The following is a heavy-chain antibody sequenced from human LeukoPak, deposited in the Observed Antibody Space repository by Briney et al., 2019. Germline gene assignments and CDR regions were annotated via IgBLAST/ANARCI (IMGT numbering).Heavy chain of an antibody. D-gene: IGHD3-3*01. Sequence: PGGSLRLSCAASGFTFRSYWMTWVRQAPGKGLEWVANIKQDGSEKHYVDSVKGRFTISRDNAKNSLYLQMNSLRVEDTAVCYCTRGVATYDFWNGHVWGQGTLVTVSS. CDR2: IKQDGSEK. V-gene: IGHV3-7*01. CDR1: GFTFRSYW. CDR3: TRGVATYDFWNGHV. J-gene: IGHJ4*02.